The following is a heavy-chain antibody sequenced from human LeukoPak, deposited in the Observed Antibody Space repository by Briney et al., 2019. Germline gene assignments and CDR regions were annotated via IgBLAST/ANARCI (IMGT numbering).Heavy chain of an antibody. J-gene: IGHJ4*02. CDR2: IKQDGSTR. V-gene: IGHV3-7*01. CDR3: VRTGNGGFYDS. CDR1: GFAFSSHW. Sequence: PGGSLRLSCAASGFAFSSHWMSWVRQAPGKRLEWVANIKQDGSTRNYVDSVRGRFTISRDNTKNSVYLQMDSLRVEDTAVYYCVRTGNGGFYDSWGQGILVTVSS. D-gene: IGHD7-27*01.